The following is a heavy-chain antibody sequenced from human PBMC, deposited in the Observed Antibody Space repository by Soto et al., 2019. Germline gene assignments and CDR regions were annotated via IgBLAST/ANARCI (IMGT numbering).Heavy chain of an antibody. Sequence: EVQLLESGGVLVQPGGSLRLSCAASGFTFSSFAMSWVLQAPGKGLEWVSAIGSRGDSTYYADSVKGRFTISKDNSKNTLYLQMNSLRAEDTAVYYCAKDLTYGYNSGRPFDSWGQGTLVPVSS. CDR2: IGSRGDST. CDR3: AKDLTYGYNSGRPFDS. V-gene: IGHV3-23*01. J-gene: IGHJ4*02. D-gene: IGHD6-19*01. CDR1: GFTFSSFA.